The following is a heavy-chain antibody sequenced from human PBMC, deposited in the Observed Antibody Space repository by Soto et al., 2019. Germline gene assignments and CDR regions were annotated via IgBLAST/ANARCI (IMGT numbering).Heavy chain of an antibody. CDR3: ARRGCDALCGLHHY. CDR2: IYYSGST. Sequence: SETLSLTCAVSGGSISSGDGCWSWVRQSPGKGLEWIGEIYYSGSTTYNPSLKSRVTISADKSENQFSLRLSSVTAADTAVYYCARRGCDALCGLHHYWGQGTLVTVSS. J-gene: IGHJ4*01. V-gene: IGHV4-4*02. D-gene: IGHD2-21*02. CDR1: GGSISSGDG.